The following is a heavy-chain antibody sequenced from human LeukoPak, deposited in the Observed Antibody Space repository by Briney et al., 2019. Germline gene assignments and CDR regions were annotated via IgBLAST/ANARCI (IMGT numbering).Heavy chain of an antibody. V-gene: IGHV3-33*01. D-gene: IGHD4-17*01. CDR3: ARGVWAYGGIDY. CDR1: GFTFSSYG. J-gene: IGHJ4*02. CDR2: IWYDGSNK. Sequence: GGSLRLSCAASGFTFSSYGMHWVRQAPGKGLEWVAVIWYDGSNKYYADSVKGRFTISRDNSKNTLYLQMNSLRAEDTAVYYCARGVWAYGGIDYWGQGTLVTVSS.